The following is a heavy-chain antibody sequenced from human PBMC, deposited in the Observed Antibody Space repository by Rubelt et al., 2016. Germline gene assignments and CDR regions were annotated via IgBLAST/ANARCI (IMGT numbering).Heavy chain of an antibody. D-gene: IGHD6-6*01. V-gene: IGHV3-21*01. CDR2: ISSSSRYI. Sequence: EVQLVESGGGLIQPGGSLRLSCTASDFTVSNNYMNWVRQAPGKGLEWVSSISSSSRYIYYADSVKGRFTLSRDNAKNSLYLQMNSLRADDTALEYCASLYSSSSYYYYYMDVWGKGTTVTVSS. CDR1: DFTVSNNY. J-gene: IGHJ6*03. CDR3: ASLYSSSSYYYYYMDV.